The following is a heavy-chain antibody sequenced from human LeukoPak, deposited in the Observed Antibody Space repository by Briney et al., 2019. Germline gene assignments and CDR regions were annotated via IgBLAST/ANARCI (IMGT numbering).Heavy chain of an antibody. V-gene: IGHV4-59*12. D-gene: IGHD4-17*01. CDR3: ARDRGHGDYDAFDI. CDR1: GASISSFY. J-gene: IGHJ3*02. CDR2: IYHSGSM. Sequence: SETLSLTCTVSGASISSFYWSWIRQPPGKGLEWIGFIYHSGSMYYNPSLKSRVTISVDRSKNQFSLKVRSVTAADTALYYCARDRGHGDYDAFDIWGQGTRVTVSS.